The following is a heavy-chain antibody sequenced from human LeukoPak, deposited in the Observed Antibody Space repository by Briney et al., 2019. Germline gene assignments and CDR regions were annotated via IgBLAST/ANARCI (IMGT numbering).Heavy chain of an antibody. CDR2: INHSGSA. Sequence: SETLSLTCAVYGGSFSGYYWSWIRQPPGKGLEWIGEINHSGSANYSASLKSRITISVDTSKNQFSLKMSSVTAADTPVYYCARGATMVRGATSHIDYWGQGTLVTVSS. D-gene: IGHD3-10*01. CDR3: ARGATMVRGATSHIDY. CDR1: GGSFSGYY. J-gene: IGHJ4*02. V-gene: IGHV4-34*01.